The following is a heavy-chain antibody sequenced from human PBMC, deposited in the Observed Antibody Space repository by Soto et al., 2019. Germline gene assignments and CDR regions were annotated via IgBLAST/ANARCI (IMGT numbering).Heavy chain of an antibody. D-gene: IGHD6-13*01. V-gene: IGHV4-59*12. CDR1: GDSISTYY. CDR2: IYYSGST. CDR3: AGLQQN. Sequence: QVHLHESGPGLVKPSETLSLTCTVSGDSISTYYWSWIRQSPGKGLEWIGYIYYSGSTKYNPSFKSRVTISVDTSNNQFSLKLTSVTAADTAVYYCAGLQQNWGQGTLVTVSS. J-gene: IGHJ4*02.